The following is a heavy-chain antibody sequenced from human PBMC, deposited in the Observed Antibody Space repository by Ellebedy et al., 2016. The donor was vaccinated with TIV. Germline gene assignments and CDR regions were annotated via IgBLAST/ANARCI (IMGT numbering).Heavy chain of an antibody. V-gene: IGHV3-7*01. CDR3: ARRYFDL. Sequence: GESLKISXAASGFTFSNYWFHWVRQAPGKGLEWVANIKQDGSEKYYVDSVKGRFTISRDNAKNSLYLQMNSLRAEDTAVYYCARRYFDLWGRGTLVTVSS. CDR2: IKQDGSEK. CDR1: GFTFSNYW. J-gene: IGHJ2*01.